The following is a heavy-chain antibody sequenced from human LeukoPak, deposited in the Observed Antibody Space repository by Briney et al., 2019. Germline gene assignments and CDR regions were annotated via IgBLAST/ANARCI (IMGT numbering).Heavy chain of an antibody. Sequence: GASVKVSCKASGYTFTSCDINWVRQATGQGLEWMGWMNPNSGNTGYGQSLQDRITMTRDISIRTAYMGLSNLTSEDTAIYYCTRGSSGRRDNWGQGTLVTVSA. J-gene: IGHJ4*02. CDR3: TRGSSGRRDN. CDR2: MNPNSGNT. D-gene: IGHD6-19*01. CDR1: GYTFTSCD. V-gene: IGHV1-8*02.